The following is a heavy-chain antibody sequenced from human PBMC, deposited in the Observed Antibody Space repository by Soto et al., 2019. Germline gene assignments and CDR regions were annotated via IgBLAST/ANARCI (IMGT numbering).Heavy chain of an antibody. CDR1: GGSSSSSNW. CDR3: ARVLGMYYDYVWGSYRYTTPDNWFDP. D-gene: IGHD3-16*02. CDR2: IYHSGST. Sequence: QVQLQESGPGLVKPSGTLSLTCAVSGGSSSSSNWWSWVRQPPGKGLEWIGEIYHSGSTNYNPSLKSRVTISVNKSKNQFSLKLSSVTAADTAVYYCARVLGMYYDYVWGSYRYTTPDNWFDPWGQGTLVTVSS. J-gene: IGHJ5*02. V-gene: IGHV4-4*02.